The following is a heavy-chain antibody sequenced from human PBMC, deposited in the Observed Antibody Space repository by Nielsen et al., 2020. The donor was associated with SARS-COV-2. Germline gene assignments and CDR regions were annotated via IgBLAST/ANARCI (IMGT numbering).Heavy chain of an antibody. CDR2: INHSGST. CDR3: ARVRYSGAFDI. D-gene: IGHD6-13*01. V-gene: IGHV4-34*01. CDR1: GFTFSSYS. Sequence: ESLKISCAASGFTFSSYSMNWIRQPPGKGLEWIGEINHSGSTNYNPSLKSRVTISVDTSKNQFSLKLSSVTAADTAVYYCARVRYSGAFDIWGQGTMVTVSS. J-gene: IGHJ3*02.